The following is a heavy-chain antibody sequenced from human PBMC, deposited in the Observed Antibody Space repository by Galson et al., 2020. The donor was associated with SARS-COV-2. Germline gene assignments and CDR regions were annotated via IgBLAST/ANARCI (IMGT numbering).Heavy chain of an antibody. CDR1: GFTFSDHA. CDR2: IFFDGSEK. Sequence: AGSLSLSCAASGFTFSDHAMHWVRQAPGKGLEWVAQIFFDGSEKYYGDSVWGRFTISRDSSKNTVYLQMNNLRVDDTAVYYCARDGQSSRGWSFVYWGQGTLLTVSS. V-gene: IGHV3-33*01. CDR3: ARDGQSSRGWSFVY. J-gene: IGHJ4*02. D-gene: IGHD6-19*01.